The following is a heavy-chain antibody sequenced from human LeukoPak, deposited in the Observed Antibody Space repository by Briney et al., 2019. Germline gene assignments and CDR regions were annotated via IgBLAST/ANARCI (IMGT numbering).Heavy chain of an antibody. D-gene: IGHD3-16*01. CDR1: GFTFSSYA. CDR3: ARGGGLDV. V-gene: IGHV3-33*08. CDR2: IWYDGSNT. Sequence: SGGSLRLSCAASGFTFSSYAMHWVRQAPGKGLEWVAVIWYDGSNTYYGDSVKGRFTISRDNSKNTLYLQMSNLRAEDTAVYFCARGGGLDVWGQGATVTVSS. J-gene: IGHJ6*02.